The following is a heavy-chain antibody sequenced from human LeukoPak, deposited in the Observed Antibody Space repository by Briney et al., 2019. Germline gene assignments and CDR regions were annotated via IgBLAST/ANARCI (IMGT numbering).Heavy chain of an antibody. V-gene: IGHV4-30-2*01. CDR3: ARGNYDILTGYYPLPYYFDY. CDR2: IYHSGST. Sequence: PSQTLSLTCAVSGGSISSGGYSWSWIRQPPGKGLEWIGYIYHSGSTYYNPSLKSRVTISVDRSKNQFSLKLSSVTAADTAVYYCARGNYDILTGYYPLPYYFDYWGQGTLVTVSS. J-gene: IGHJ4*02. CDR1: GGSISSGGYS. D-gene: IGHD3-9*01.